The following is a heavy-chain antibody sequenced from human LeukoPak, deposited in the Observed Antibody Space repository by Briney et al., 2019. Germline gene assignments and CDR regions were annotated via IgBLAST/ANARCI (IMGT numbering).Heavy chain of an antibody. CDR1: GGSISSYY. J-gene: IGHJ4*02. CDR2: IYYSGST. Sequence: PSETLSLTCTVSGGSISSYYWSWIRQPPGKGLEWIGYIYYSGSTNYNPSLKSRVTISVDTSKNQFSLKLSSVTAADTAVYYCARDCFIRGGDCYFYWGQGTLVTVSS. V-gene: IGHV4-59*01. CDR3: ARDCFIRGGDCYFY. D-gene: IGHD2-21*02.